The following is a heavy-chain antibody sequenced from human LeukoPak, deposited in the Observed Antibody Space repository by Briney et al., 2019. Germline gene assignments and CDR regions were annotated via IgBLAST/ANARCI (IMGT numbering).Heavy chain of an antibody. CDR3: TRSPDIDILTGYSRYYFDY. Sequence: GESLKISCKGSGYSFTNYWIGWVRQMPGKGLEWMGIIYPGDSETRYSPSFQGQVTISADKSISTAYLQWNSLKASDTAIYYCTRSPDIDILTGYSRYYFDYWGQGTLVTVSS. CDR1: GYSFTNYW. CDR2: IYPGDSET. J-gene: IGHJ4*02. D-gene: IGHD3-9*01. V-gene: IGHV5-51*01.